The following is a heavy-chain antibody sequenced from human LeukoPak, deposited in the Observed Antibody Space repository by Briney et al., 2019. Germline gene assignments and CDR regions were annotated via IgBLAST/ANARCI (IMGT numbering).Heavy chain of an antibody. Sequence: PGGSLRLSCAASGFTFSSCGMHWVRQAPGKGLEWVAFIRYDGSNKYYADSVKGRFTISRDNSKNTLYLQMNSLRAEDTAVYYCAKVYGMGATRPYYFDYWGQGTLVTVSS. D-gene: IGHD1-26*01. CDR2: IRYDGSNK. V-gene: IGHV3-30*02. CDR3: AKVYGMGATRPYYFDY. J-gene: IGHJ4*02. CDR1: GFTFSSCG.